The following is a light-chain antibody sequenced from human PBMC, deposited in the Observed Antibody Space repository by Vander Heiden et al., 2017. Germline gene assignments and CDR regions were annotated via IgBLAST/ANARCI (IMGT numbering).Light chain of an antibody. CDR1: QGVSSSY. V-gene: IGKV3-20*01. Sequence: EIVLTQSPGTLSLSPGETATLSCRTSQGVSSSYFAWYQQRPGQPPRLLIYDASSRATGIPDRFSGSGSGTDFTLTISRLEPEDFAVYYCQHYDSEPPMFTFGHGTKVDIK. CDR3: QHYDSEPPMFT. J-gene: IGKJ3*01. CDR2: DAS.